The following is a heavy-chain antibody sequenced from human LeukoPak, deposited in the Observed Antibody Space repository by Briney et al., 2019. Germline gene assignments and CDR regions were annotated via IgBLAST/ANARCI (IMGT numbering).Heavy chain of an antibody. CDR3: TRVSRYRTMIVVVDMYYFDY. V-gene: IGHV3-49*02. CDR1: GFSVRTNY. D-gene: IGHD3-22*01. CDR2: IRSKAYGGTT. Sequence: GGSLRLSCAASGFSVRTNYMSWVRQAPGKGLEWVGFIRSKAYGGTTEYAASVKGRFTISRDDSKSIAYLQMNSLKTEDTAVYYCTRVSRYRTMIVVVDMYYFDYWGQGTLVTVSS. J-gene: IGHJ4*02.